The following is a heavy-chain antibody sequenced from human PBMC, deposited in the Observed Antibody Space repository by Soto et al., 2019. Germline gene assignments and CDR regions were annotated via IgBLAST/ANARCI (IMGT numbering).Heavy chain of an antibody. CDR1: GGSISSYY. Sequence: SETLSLTCTVSGGSISSYYWSWIRQPAGKGLEWIGRISSGGSTIYNPSLKSRVTVSVDTSKNQFSLRLTPVTAADTAVYYCARDAYPNWFDFWGQGTLVTVSS. J-gene: IGHJ5*01. CDR2: ISSGGST. D-gene: IGHD2-8*01. CDR3: ARDAYPNWFDF. V-gene: IGHV4-4*07.